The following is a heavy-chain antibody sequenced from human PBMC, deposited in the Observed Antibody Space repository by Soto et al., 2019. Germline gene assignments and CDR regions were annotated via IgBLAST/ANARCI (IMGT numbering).Heavy chain of an antibody. CDR2: ISSSGSTI. D-gene: IGHD2-2*01. J-gene: IGHJ6*02. Sequence: GGSLRLSCAASGFTFSSYEMNWVRQAPGKGLEWVSYISSSGSTIYYADSVKGRFTISRDNAKNSLYLQMNSLRAEDTAVYYCARDRDIVVVPAAPYYYYYYGMDVWGQGTTVTVSS. V-gene: IGHV3-48*03. CDR1: GFTFSSYE. CDR3: ARDRDIVVVPAAPYYYYYYGMDV.